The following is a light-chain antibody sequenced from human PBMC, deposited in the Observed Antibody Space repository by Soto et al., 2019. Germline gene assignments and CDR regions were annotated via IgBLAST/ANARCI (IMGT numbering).Light chain of an antibody. Sequence: EIVLTQSPPTLSLSTGERATLSCRASQSVANYLAWYQHKPGQAPRLLIHDTSDRATGIPARFSGSGSGIDFTLTISSLEPEDFAVYYCQQRSSWPLTFGQGTRLEI. J-gene: IGKJ5*01. CDR1: QSVANY. CDR2: DTS. CDR3: QQRSSWPLT. V-gene: IGKV3-11*01.